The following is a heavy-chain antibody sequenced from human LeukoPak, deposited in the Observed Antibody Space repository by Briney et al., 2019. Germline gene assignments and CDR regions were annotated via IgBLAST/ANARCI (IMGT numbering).Heavy chain of an antibody. J-gene: IGHJ4*02. CDR3: ARHELYHYGSGSQRYFDY. Sequence: PSETLSLTCTVSGGSISSSSYYWGWIRQPPGKGLEWIGSIYYTGSTYYNPSLKSRVTISVDTSKDQFSLKLSAVTAADTAIYYCARHELYHYGSGSQRYFDYWGQGTEVTVSS. CDR2: IYYTGST. D-gene: IGHD3-10*01. V-gene: IGHV4-39*01. CDR1: GGSISSSSYY.